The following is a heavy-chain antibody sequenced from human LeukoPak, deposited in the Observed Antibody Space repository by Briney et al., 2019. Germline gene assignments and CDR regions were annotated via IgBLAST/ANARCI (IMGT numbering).Heavy chain of an antibody. V-gene: IGHV3-23*01. D-gene: IGHD3-22*01. J-gene: IGHJ4*02. CDR2: ISGSGDTT. CDR3: AKVGGLGSSGYYYGSY. Sequence: GGSLRLSCAASGFTFSNYAMSWVRQPPGKGLEWVSLISGSGDTTYYADSVKGRFTISRDNSKNTLYLQMNSLRAEDTAVYYCAKVGGLGSSGYYYGSYWGQGTLVTVSS. CDR1: GFTFSNYA.